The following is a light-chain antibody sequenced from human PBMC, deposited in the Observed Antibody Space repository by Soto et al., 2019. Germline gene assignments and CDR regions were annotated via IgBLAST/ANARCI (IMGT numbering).Light chain of an antibody. Sequence: EIVLTQSPGTLSLSPGERATLSCRASQSVSSSFLAWYQQKPGQAPRLLIYGASTRATGIPDRFSGSGSGTHFTLTISRLEPEDFAVYYCQQYGDSPFTFGPGTKVDI. J-gene: IGKJ3*01. CDR1: QSVSSSF. CDR3: QQYGDSPFT. V-gene: IGKV3-20*01. CDR2: GAS.